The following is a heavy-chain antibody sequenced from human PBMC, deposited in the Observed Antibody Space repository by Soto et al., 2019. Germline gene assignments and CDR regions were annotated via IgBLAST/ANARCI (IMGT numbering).Heavy chain of an antibody. CDR2: IYYSGST. J-gene: IGHJ4*02. CDR1: GGSISSYY. Sequence: SETLSLTCTVSGGSISSYYWSWIRQPPGKGLEWIGYIYYSGSTNYNPSLQSRVTISVDTSQKQVSLTLNSVTAADTAVYYCARQDCGGDCYFFNYWGQGTLVTVSS. CDR3: ARQDCGGDCYFFNY. D-gene: IGHD2-21*02. V-gene: IGHV4-59*08.